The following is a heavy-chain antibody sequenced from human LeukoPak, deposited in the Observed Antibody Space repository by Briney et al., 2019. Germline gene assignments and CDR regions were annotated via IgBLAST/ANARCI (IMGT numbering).Heavy chain of an antibody. V-gene: IGHV3-23*01. CDR2: ISGSGART. CDR3: APRVVGSAPFDY. CDR1: GFTFTSNA. J-gene: IGHJ4*02. Sequence: GGSLRLSCAASGFTFTSNAMGWVRQAPGKGLEWVSAISGSGARTYYADSVKGRFTISRDNSKNTLYLQMNNLRAEDTAVYYCAPRVVGSAPFDYWGQGTLVTVSS. D-gene: IGHD2-15*01.